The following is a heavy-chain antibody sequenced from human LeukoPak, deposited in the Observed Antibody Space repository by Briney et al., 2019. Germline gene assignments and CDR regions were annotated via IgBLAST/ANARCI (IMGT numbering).Heavy chain of an antibody. Sequence: SETLSLTCTVSGGSSSRYYWSWIRQPPGKGLEWIGYIYYRGSTNYNPSLKSRVTISVDTSKNQFSLKLSSVTAADTALYYCAGHYGDYYFDYWGQGTLVTVSS. CDR3: AGHYGDYYFDY. CDR2: IYYRGST. D-gene: IGHD4-17*01. CDR1: GGSSSRYY. V-gene: IGHV4-59*01. J-gene: IGHJ4*02.